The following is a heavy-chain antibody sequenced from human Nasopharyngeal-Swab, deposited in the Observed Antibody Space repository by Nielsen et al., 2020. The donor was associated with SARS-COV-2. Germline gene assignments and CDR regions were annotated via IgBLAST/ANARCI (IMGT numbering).Heavy chain of an antibody. CDR1: GFTFENYA. Sequence: SLKISCAASGFTFENYAMHWVRQAPGKGLEWVSTINWNSGRTGYEDSVKGRFTISRDNAKNSLYLQMDSLRAEDTALYYCARGTADHSNPSFDYWGQGTLVTVSS. J-gene: IGHJ4*02. D-gene: IGHD4-11*01. CDR2: INWNSGRT. V-gene: IGHV3-9*01. CDR3: ARGTADHSNPSFDY.